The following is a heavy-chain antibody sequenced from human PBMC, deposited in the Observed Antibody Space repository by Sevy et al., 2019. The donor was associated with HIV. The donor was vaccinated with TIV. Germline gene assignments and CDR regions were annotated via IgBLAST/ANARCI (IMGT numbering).Heavy chain of an antibody. J-gene: IGHJ4*02. Sequence: RLSCAASGFTVSTNYMSWVRQAPGKGLEWVSVIYSGGTTYYADSVKGRFTISRDKSKNTLYLQMNILRAEDTAVYYCAREFGDGYNPRYYFDYWGQGTLVTVSS. CDR3: AREFGDGYNPRYYFDY. D-gene: IGHD3-3*01. CDR2: IYSGGTT. V-gene: IGHV3-53*01. CDR1: GFTVSTNY.